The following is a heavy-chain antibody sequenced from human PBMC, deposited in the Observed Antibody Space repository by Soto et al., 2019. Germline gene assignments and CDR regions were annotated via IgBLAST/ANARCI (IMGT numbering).Heavy chain of an antibody. CDR2: IIPIFGTA. D-gene: IGHD6-6*01. Sequence: ASVKVSCKASGGTFSSYAISWVRQAPGQGLEWMGGIIPIFGTANYAQKFQGRVTITADESTSTAYMELSSLRSEDTAVYYCAETAARPYYGMDVWGQGTKVTVS. J-gene: IGHJ6*02. CDR3: AETAARPYYGMDV. CDR1: GGTFSSYA. V-gene: IGHV1-69*13.